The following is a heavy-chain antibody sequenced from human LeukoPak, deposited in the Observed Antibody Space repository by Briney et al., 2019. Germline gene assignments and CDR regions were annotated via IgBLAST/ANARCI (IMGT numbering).Heavy chain of an antibody. CDR2: INPNSGGT. D-gene: IGHD3-10*01. J-gene: IGHJ3*02. Sequence: GASVKVSCKASGYTFTGYYMHWVRQAPGQGLEWMGWINPNSGGTNYAQKLQGRVTMTTDTSTSTAYMELRSLRSDDTAVYYCARDEPRRLYYYGSGSYQSVRAFDIWGQGTMVTVSS. CDR1: GYTFTGYY. CDR3: ARDEPRRLYYYGSGSYQSVRAFDI. V-gene: IGHV1-2*02.